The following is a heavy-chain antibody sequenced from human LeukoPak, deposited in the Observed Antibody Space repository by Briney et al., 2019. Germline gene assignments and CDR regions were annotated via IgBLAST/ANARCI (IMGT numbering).Heavy chain of an antibody. J-gene: IGHJ3*02. CDR1: RFTFSTSW. Sequence: GGSLRLSCAASRFTFSTSWMAWVRQAPGKGLEWVATIKEDGSQKYYGDFVKGRFTISRDNAKNSLSLQMNGLRVEDTSVYFCVRNLAYDSFDIWGEGTMVTVSS. D-gene: IGHD3-16*01. CDR3: VRNLAYDSFDI. V-gene: IGHV3-7*01. CDR2: IKEDGSQK.